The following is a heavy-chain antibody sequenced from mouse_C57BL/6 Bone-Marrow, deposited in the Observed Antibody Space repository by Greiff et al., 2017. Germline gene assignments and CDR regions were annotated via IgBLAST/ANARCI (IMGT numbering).Heavy chain of an antibody. CDR2: IYPGSGNT. Sequence: VQLQQSGAELVRPGASVKLSCKASGYTFTDYYINWVKQRPGQGLEWIARIYPGSGNTYYNEKFKGKATLTAEKSSSTAYMQLSSLTSEDSAVYVCARGEGYDYDGGAWFAYWGQGTLVTVSA. D-gene: IGHD2-4*01. CDR1: GYTFTDYY. V-gene: IGHV1-76*01. J-gene: IGHJ3*01. CDR3: ARGEGYDYDGGAWFAY.